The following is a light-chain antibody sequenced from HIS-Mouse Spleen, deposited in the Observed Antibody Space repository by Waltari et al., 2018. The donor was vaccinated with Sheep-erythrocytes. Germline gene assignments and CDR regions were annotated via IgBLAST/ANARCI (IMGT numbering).Light chain of an antibody. V-gene: IGLV2-23*01. CDR2: EGS. Sequence: QSALTQPASVSGSPGQSITISCTGTRSDVGSYNLVSWYQQHPGKAPKPMIYEGSKRPSRISNRFAGSKSGNTASLTISGLQAEDEADYYCCSYAGSSTPWVFGGGTKLTVL. CDR1: RSDVGSYNL. CDR3: CSYAGSSTPWV. J-gene: IGLJ3*02.